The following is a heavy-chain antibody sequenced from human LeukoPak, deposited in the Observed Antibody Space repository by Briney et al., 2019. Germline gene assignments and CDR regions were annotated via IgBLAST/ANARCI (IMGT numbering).Heavy chain of an antibody. J-gene: IGHJ4*02. CDR1: GFTFSTYW. D-gene: IGHD5-24*01. CDR2: IKQDGSET. V-gene: IGHV3-7*01. Sequence: PRGSLRLSCATSGFTFSTYWMSWVRQAPGKGLEWVANIKQDGSETYYADSVKGRFTTFRDNAKNSLYLQMDSLRVEDTAVYYCANGDGFDYWGQGTLVIVSS. CDR3: ANGDGFDY.